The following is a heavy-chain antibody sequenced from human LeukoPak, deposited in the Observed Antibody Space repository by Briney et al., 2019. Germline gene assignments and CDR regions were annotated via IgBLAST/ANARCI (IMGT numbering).Heavy chain of an antibody. CDR1: GFSFSSYD. J-gene: IGHJ4*02. V-gene: IGHV3-66*01. CDR2: IYSGGST. Sequence: GGSLRLSCAATGFSFSSYDMHWVRQAPGKGLEWVSVIYSGGSTYYADSVKGRFTISRDNSKNTLYLQMNSLRAEDTAVYYCARENIVGSTWGDIDYWGQGTLVTVSS. D-gene: IGHD1-26*01. CDR3: ARENIVGSTWGDIDY.